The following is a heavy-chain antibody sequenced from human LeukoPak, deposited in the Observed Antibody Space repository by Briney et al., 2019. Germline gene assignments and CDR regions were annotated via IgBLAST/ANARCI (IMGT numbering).Heavy chain of an antibody. CDR1: GYSISSGYY. CDR2: IYHSGST. V-gene: IGHV4-38-2*02. J-gene: IGHJ4*02. D-gene: IGHD1-1*01. Sequence: SETLSLTCTVSGYSISSGYYWGWIRQPPGKGLEWIGSIYHSGSTYYNPSLKSRVTISVDTSKNQFSLKLSSVTAADTAEYYXXRXXXXNDXTYYFDYWGQGTLVTVSS. CDR3: XRXXXXNDXTYYFDY.